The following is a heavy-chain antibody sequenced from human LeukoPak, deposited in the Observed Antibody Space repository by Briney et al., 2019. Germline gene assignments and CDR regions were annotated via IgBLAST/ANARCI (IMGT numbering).Heavy chain of an antibody. CDR2: FDPEDGET. CDR3: ATAVLLAAAFDY. D-gene: IGHD6-13*01. CDR1: GYTLTELS. Sequence: ASVKVSCKVSGYTLTELSMHWVRQAPGKRLEWMGGFDPEDGETIYAQKFQGRVTMTEDTSTDTAYMELSSLRSEDTAVYYCATAVLLAAAFDYWGQGTLVTVSS. V-gene: IGHV1-24*01. J-gene: IGHJ4*02.